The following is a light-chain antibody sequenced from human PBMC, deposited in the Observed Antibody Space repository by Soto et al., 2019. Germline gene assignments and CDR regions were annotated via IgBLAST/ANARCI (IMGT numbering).Light chain of an antibody. Sequence: DIQMTQSPSSLSASVGDRVTITCRASQSIDGYLNWYQQKPGEVPKLLIFASSVLQSGVPSRFSGSESGPEFTLTISNLQPEDFATYYCQQSYSTVYTFGQGTKLEIK. CDR1: QSIDGY. V-gene: IGKV1-39*01. CDR3: QQSYSTVYT. CDR2: ASS. J-gene: IGKJ2*01.